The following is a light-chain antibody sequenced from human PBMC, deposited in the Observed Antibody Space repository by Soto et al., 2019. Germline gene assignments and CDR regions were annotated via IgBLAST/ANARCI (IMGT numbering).Light chain of an antibody. CDR3: LVIFTGVGEV. J-gene: IGLJ1*01. Sequence: QAVVTQEPSLTVSPGGTVTLTCGSSTGAVTSGHYPHWFQQKPGQAPRTLIYDTSNKHSWTPARFSGSLLGGKAALTLSGGQPEDEADYYCLVIFTGVGEVFGTGTKLTVL. CDR1: TGAVTSGHY. V-gene: IGLV7-46*01. CDR2: DTS.